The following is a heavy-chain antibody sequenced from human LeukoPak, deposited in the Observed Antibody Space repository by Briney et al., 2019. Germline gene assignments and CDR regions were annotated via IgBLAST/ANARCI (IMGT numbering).Heavy chain of an antibody. D-gene: IGHD3-10*01. V-gene: IGHV4-34*01. CDR3: ASLPRRGAAIRGVRPRYFDY. J-gene: IGHJ4*02. Sequence: SETLSLTCAVYGGSFSGYYWSWIRQPPGKGLEWIGEINHSGSTNYNPSLESRVTISVDTSKNQFSLRLSSVTAADTAVYYCASLPRRGAAIRGVRPRYFDYWGQGTLVTVSS. CDR2: INHSGST. CDR1: GGSFSGYY.